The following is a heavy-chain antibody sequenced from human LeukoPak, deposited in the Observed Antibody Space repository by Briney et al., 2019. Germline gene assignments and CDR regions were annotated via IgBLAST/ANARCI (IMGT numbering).Heavy chain of an antibody. V-gene: IGHV3-30*18. CDR3: AKVYIRTWYILDY. D-gene: IGHD3-10*01. CDR1: GFTFSSYW. CDR2: ISHDGTNK. Sequence: GGSLRLSCAASGFTFSSYWMSWVRQAPGKGLEWVAVISHDGTNKRYADSVKGRFTISRDDSKNTLYLQMNSLRVEDTAIYYCAKVYIRTWYILDYWGRGTLVAVSS. J-gene: IGHJ4*02.